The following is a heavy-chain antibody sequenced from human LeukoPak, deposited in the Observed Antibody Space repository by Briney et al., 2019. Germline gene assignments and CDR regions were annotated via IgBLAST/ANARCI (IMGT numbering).Heavy chain of an antibody. V-gene: IGHV3-30*02. CDR2: IRYDGSNK. J-gene: IGHJ4*02. CDR1: GFIFSNNG. Sequence: GGSLRLSCAASGFIFSNNGMHWVRQAPGKGLEWVAFIRYDGSNKYYADSVKGRFTISRDNSKNTLYLQMNSLRAEDSAVYYCAKDPRSSYYDSSGYCDYWGQGTLVTVSS. CDR3: AKDPRSSYYDSSGYCDY. D-gene: IGHD3-22*01.